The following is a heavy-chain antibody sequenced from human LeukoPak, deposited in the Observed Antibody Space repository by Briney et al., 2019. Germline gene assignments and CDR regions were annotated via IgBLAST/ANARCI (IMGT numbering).Heavy chain of an antibody. J-gene: IGHJ4*02. CDR2: INPNSGGT. CDR3: ARVPPRGYSYGYDKFDY. D-gene: IGHD5-18*01. Sequence: GASVKVSCKASGYTFTGYYMHWVRQAPGQGLEWMGWINPNSGGTNYAQKFQGRVTMTRDTSISTAYMELSRLRSDDTAVYYCARVPPRGYSYGYDKFDYWGQGTLVTVSS. CDR1: GYTFTGYY. V-gene: IGHV1-2*02.